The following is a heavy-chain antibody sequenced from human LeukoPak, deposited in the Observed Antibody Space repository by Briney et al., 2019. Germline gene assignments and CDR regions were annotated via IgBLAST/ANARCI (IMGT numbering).Heavy chain of an antibody. CDR1: GFTFSDIG. J-gene: IGHJ5*02. CDR3: VKGSKSSYNWFDP. V-gene: IGHV3-30*02. CDR2: IRNDGSND. D-gene: IGHD3-10*01. Sequence: PGGTLTLYCAAYGFTFSDIGMHWLRQAPGQGLEWVAFIRNDGSNDYYPDSVKGRFTISRDNSRTTMYLEMHSLRIEDTAVYYCVKGSKSSYNWFDPWGQGILVTVSS.